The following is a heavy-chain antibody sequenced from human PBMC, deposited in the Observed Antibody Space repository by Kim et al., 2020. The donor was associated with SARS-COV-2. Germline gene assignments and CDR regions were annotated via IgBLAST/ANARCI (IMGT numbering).Heavy chain of an antibody. V-gene: IGHV3-23*01. Sequence: NGRFTISIDNSKNTLYLQMNSLSAEDTAVYYCAKGTTLGYYYGSGSYESYWGQGTLVTVSS. CDR3: AKGTTLGYYYGSGSYESY. J-gene: IGHJ4*02. D-gene: IGHD3-10*01.